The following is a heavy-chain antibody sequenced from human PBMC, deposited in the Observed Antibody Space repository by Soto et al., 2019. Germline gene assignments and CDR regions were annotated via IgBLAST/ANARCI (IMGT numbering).Heavy chain of an antibody. CDR2: INHSGRV. J-gene: IGHJ5*01. V-gene: IGHV4-34*01. D-gene: IGHD3-22*01. CDR1: GGSFSGHS. CDR3: STRAYDTNGYYRFDP. Sequence: SETLSLTCAVYGGSFSGHSWTWIRQAPGKGLEWIGDINHSGRVNYSPSLKSRVTISLDTSKNQFSLTLSAVTAADTAMYYCSTRAYDTNGYYRFDPWGQGTLVTVSS.